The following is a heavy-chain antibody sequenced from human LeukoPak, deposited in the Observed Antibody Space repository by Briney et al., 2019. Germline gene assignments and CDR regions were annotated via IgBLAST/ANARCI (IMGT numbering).Heavy chain of an antibody. CDR1: GFTFTSYD. CDR2: SSSIRSNI. J-gene: IGHJ4*02. D-gene: IGHD4/OR15-4a*01. Sequence: PGESLRLSCAASGFTFTSYDMNWVRQAPAKGLEWVSSSSSIRSNIYYADSVKGRFTISRDNAKKSLYLQMNSLRAEDTAIYYCARGAGESLFDYWGQGILVTVSS. CDR3: ARGAGESLFDY. V-gene: IGHV3-21*01.